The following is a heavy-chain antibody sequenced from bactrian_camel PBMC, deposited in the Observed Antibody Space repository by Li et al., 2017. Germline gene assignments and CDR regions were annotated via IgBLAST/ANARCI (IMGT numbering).Heavy chain of an antibody. CDR2: IFTSDDST. Sequence: HVQLVESGGGSVQAGGSLRLSCAASGYSTIVNCMGWYRGTREEEREGVAAIFTSDDSTYYADSVKGRFTISRDKDKNTVYLQMNRLKPEDTGMYYCAARRGGCDLRPSGDNSWGQGTQVTVS. J-gene: IGHJ6*01. D-gene: IGHD7*01. CDR3: AARRGGCDLRPSGDNS. CDR1: GYSTIVNC. V-gene: IGHV3S54*01.